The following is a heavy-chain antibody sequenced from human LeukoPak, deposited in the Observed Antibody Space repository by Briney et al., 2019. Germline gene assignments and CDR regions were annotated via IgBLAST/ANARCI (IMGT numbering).Heavy chain of an antibody. CDR2: INPSGGST. CDR1: GYTFTSYY. D-gene: IGHD6-6*01. Sequence: ASVKVSCKASGYTFTSYYMHWVRQAPGQGLEWMGIINPSGGSTSYAQKFQGRVTMTRDTSTSTVYMGLSSLRSEDTAVYYCARDLRYQGGSSSPFGYNWFDPWGQGTLVTVSS. CDR3: ARDLRYQGGSSSPFGYNWFDP. J-gene: IGHJ5*02. V-gene: IGHV1-46*01.